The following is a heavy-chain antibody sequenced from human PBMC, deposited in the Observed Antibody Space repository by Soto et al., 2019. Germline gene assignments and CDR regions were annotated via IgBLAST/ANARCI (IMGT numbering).Heavy chain of an antibody. CDR1: GFTFSGYA. CDR3: ARLYCTNGLCYMSIAFDI. V-gene: IGHV3-7*01. J-gene: IGHJ3*02. Sequence: PGGSLRLSCAASGFTFSGYALSWVRQSPGRGLEWVANIGQDGSEKSYADSVKGRFTISRDNAKNSLYLQMNSLRAEDTAVYYCARLYCTNGLCYMSIAFDIWGQGTMVTVS. CDR2: IGQDGSEK. D-gene: IGHD2-8*01.